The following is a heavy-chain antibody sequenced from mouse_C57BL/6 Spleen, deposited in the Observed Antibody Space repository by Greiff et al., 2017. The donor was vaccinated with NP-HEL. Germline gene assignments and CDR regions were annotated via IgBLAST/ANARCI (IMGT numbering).Heavy chain of an antibody. CDR3: ARITTVVAPY. CDR2: ISNGGGST. Sequence: EVKLVESGGGLVQPGGSLKLSCAASGFTFSDYYMYWVRQTPEKRLEWVAYISNGGGSTYYPDTVKGRFTISRDNAKNTLYLQMSRLKSEDTAMYYCARITTVVAPYWGQGTLVTVSA. D-gene: IGHD1-1*01. J-gene: IGHJ3*01. CDR1: GFTFSDYY. V-gene: IGHV5-12*01.